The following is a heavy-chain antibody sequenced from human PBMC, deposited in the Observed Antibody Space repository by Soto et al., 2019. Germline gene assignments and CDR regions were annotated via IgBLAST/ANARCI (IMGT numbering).Heavy chain of an antibody. V-gene: IGHV3-30*18. J-gene: IGHJ1*01. CDR1: GFTFTRYS. Sequence: GGSLRLSCAASGFTFTRYSMNWVRQAPGKGLEWVAGLAYHGRNEYYAHSVKGRFTTSRDNSNSTLFLQMNSLRPEDTAVYYCAKSYWPSINAVLTSAIDHWGRGTLVTVSS. CDR2: LAYHGRNE. D-gene: IGHD2-2*01. CDR3: AKSYWPSINAVLTSAIDH.